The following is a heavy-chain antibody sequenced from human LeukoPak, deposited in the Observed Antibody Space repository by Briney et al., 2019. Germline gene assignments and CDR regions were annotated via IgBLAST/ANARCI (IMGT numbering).Heavy chain of an antibody. Sequence: PGGSLRLSCAASGFTFSSYAMSWVRQAPGKGLEWVSTIGSSGDTTYYAGSVKGRFTISRDNSRNTLYLQMNSIRAEDTAVYYRAKGGGSSGSQSDCWGQGTLVTVSS. J-gene: IGHJ4*02. CDR1: GFTFSSYA. V-gene: IGHV3-23*01. CDR3: AKGGGSSGSQSDC. CDR2: IGSSGDTT. D-gene: IGHD3-22*01.